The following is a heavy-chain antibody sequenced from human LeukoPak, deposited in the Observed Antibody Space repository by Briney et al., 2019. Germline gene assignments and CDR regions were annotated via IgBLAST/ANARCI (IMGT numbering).Heavy chain of an antibody. Sequence: SETLSLTFTVSGGSISSSSYYWGWIRQPPGKGLEWIGSIYYSGSTYYNPSLKSRVTISVDTSKNQFSLKLSSVTAADTAVYYCARERSVPVDTAMVGGNWFDPWGQGTLVTVSS. CDR1: GGSISSSSYY. CDR3: ARERSVPVDTAMVGGNWFDP. J-gene: IGHJ5*02. V-gene: IGHV4-39*07. CDR2: IYYSGST. D-gene: IGHD5-18*01.